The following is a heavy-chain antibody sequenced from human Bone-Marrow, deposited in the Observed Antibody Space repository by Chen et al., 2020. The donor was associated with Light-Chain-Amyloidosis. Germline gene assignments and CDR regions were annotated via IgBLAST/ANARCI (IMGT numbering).Heavy chain of an antibody. CDR3: ARDTHYDFQNGPLSWFDP. CDR2: VYYTGSA. J-gene: IGHJ5*02. Sequence: GSGPGLVKPSQTLSLTCSVSGASMTNGSHYWAWIRQPPGQGLGWIGSVYYTGSAYYSPSLKSRVTMSVDTSRNQFSLSLSSVTAADTAIYFCARDTHYDFQNGPLSWFDPWGRGALVTVSS. D-gene: IGHD3-3*01. CDR1: GASMTNGSHY. V-gene: IGHV4-39*07.